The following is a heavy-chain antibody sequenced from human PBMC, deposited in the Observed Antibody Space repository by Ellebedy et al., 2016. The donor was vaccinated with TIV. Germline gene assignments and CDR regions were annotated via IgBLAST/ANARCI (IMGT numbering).Heavy chain of an antibody. CDR3: ARSPYSSSWWGYFDY. J-gene: IGHJ4*02. CDR1: GFTFSSYA. CDR2: ISGSSGST. Sequence: PGGSLRLSCAASGFTFSSYALSSVRRAPGKGLEWVSAISGSSGSTYYADSVKGRFTISRDNSKNTLYLQMNSLRVEDSAVYFCARSPYSSSWWGYFDYWGQGSPVTVSS. D-gene: IGHD6-13*01. V-gene: IGHV3-23*01.